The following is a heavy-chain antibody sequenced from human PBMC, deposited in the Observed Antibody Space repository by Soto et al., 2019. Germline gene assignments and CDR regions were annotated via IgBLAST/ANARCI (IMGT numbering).Heavy chain of an antibody. V-gene: IGHV1-18*01. Sequence: ASGKVSCKASGYTFTSYVISWVRQAPGQGLEWMGWISAYNGNTNYAQKLKGRVTMTTDTSTSTAYMELRSLRSDDTAVFYCARDITMVRGVIIALDYWGQGTLVTVSS. J-gene: IGHJ4*02. D-gene: IGHD3-10*01. CDR1: GYTFTSYV. CDR2: ISAYNGNT. CDR3: ARDITMVRGVIIALDY.